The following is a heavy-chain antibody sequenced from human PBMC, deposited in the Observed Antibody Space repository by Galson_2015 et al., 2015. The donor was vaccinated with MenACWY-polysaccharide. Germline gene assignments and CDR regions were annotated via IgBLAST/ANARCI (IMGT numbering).Heavy chain of an antibody. CDR1: GDSISRADSY. CDR3: ARGSYYHGSRPYPWFDP. CDR2: IYYTGNT. Sequence: TLSLTCSVSGDSISRADSYWTWIRQHPGKGLEWIGYIYYTGNTHYNPSLSSRVTISVDTSKNQFSLNLNSVTAADTAVYHCARGSYYHGSRPYPWFDPWGQGTLVTVSS. V-gene: IGHV4-31*03. D-gene: IGHD3-10*01. J-gene: IGHJ5*02.